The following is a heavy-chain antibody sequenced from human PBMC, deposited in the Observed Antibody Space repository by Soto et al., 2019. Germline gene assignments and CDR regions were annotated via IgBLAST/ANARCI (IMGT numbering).Heavy chain of an antibody. CDR1: VGSFSGYY. J-gene: IGHJ4*02. Sequence: SETLSLTCAVYVGSFSGYYWTWIRQPPGTGLEWIGEINHSGSTNYNPSLKSRVTISVDTSKNQFSLKLTSVTAADTAVYYCARDKITGLFDYWGQGALVTVS. CDR2: INHSGST. V-gene: IGHV4-34*01. D-gene: IGHD1-1*01. CDR3: ARDKITGLFDY.